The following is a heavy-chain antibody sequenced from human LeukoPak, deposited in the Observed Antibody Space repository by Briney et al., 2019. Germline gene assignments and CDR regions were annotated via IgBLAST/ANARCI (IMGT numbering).Heavy chain of an antibody. J-gene: IGHJ1*01. V-gene: IGHV4-4*02. CDR1: GGSISSSNW. CDR2: IYHSGST. CDR3: ARDTDYGDTYFQH. D-gene: IGHD4-17*01. Sequence: SGTLSLTCAVSGGSISSSNWWSWVRQPPVKGLEWIGEIYHSGSTNYNPSLKSRVTISVDKSKNQFSLKLSSVTAADTAVFYCARDTDYGDTYFQHWGQGTLVTVSS.